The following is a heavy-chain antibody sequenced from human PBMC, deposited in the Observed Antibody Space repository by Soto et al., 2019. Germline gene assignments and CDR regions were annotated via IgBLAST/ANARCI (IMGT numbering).Heavy chain of an antibody. Sequence: GGSLRLSCAASGFPFSSFAMHWVRQAPGKGLEWVAVISNDGNNKNYADSVKGRLTISRDNSMNTLYLQMNSLRAEDTAVYYCARVRDRTLWFGELRHWFDPWGQGTLVTVSS. V-gene: IGHV3-30-3*01. CDR3: ARVRDRTLWFGELRHWFDP. CDR2: ISNDGNNK. J-gene: IGHJ5*02. D-gene: IGHD3-10*01. CDR1: GFPFSSFA.